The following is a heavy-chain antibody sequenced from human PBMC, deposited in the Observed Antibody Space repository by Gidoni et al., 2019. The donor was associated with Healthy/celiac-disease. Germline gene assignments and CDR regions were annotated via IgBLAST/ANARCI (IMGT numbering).Heavy chain of an antibody. V-gene: IGHV4-39*01. CDR1: GGSISSSSYY. Sequence: QLQLQESGPGLVKPSETLSLTCTGSGGSISSSSYYWGWIRQPPGKGLGWIGSIYYSGSTYYNPSLKSRVTISVDTSKNQFSLKLRSVTAADTAVYYCARLAPYPDGYWGQGTLVTVSS. D-gene: IGHD2-21*01. J-gene: IGHJ4*02. CDR3: ARLAPYPDGY. CDR2: IYYSGST.